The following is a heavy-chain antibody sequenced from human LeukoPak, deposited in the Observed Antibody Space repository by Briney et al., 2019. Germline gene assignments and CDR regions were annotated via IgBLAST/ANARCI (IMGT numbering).Heavy chain of an antibody. CDR2: IVPIFGTA. Sequence: ASVKVSCKASGGTFSSYAISWVRQAPGQGLEGMGGIVPIFGTANYAQKFQGRVTITADESTSTAYMELSSLRSEDTAVYYCARVDRYSSWGNYFDYWGQGTLVTVSS. D-gene: IGHD6-19*01. CDR1: GGTFSSYA. CDR3: ARVDRYSSWGNYFDY. J-gene: IGHJ4*02. V-gene: IGHV1-69*13.